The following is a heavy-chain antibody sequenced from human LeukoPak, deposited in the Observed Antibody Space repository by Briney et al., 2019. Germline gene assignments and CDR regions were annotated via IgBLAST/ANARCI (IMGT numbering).Heavy chain of an antibody. CDR2: INHSGST. Sequence: SETLSLTCAVYGGSFSGYYWSWIRQPPGKGLEGIGEINHSGSTNYNPSLKSRVTISVDTSKNQFSLKLSSVTAADTAVYYCARIARYCSSTSCPLDAFDIWGQGTMVTVSS. D-gene: IGHD2-2*01. J-gene: IGHJ3*02. V-gene: IGHV4-34*01. CDR1: GGSFSGYY. CDR3: ARIARYCSSTSCPLDAFDI.